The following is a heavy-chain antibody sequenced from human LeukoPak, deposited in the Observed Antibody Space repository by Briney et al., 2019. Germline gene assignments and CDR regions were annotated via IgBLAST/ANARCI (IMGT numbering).Heavy chain of an antibody. Sequence: PGGSLRLSCAASGFTFSSYGMHWVRQAPGKGLEWVAVISYDGSNKYYAESVKGRFTISRDNPKNTLYLQMNRLRAEDTAVYYCAKPWGSSGWYYFDCWGQGTLVTVSS. V-gene: IGHV3-30*18. CDR2: ISYDGSNK. D-gene: IGHD6-19*01. CDR1: GFTFSSYG. CDR3: AKPWGSSGWYYFDC. J-gene: IGHJ4*02.